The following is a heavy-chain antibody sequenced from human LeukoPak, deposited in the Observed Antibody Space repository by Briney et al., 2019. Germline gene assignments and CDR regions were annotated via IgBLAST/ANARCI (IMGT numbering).Heavy chain of an antibody. CDR1: GFTFGSYE. V-gene: IGHV3-48*03. CDR2: ISSSGSTI. D-gene: IGHD5-18*01. CDR3: ARGGYSYGYWFFAFDI. J-gene: IGHJ3*02. Sequence: GGSLRLSCAASGFTFGSYEMNWVRQAPGKGLEWVSYISSSGSTIYYADSVKGRFTISRDNAKNSLYLQMNSLRAEDTAVYYCARGGYSYGYWFFAFDIWGQGTMVTVSS.